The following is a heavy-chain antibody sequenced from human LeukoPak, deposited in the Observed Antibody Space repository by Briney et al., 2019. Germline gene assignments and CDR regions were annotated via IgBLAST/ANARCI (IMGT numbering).Heavy chain of an antibody. D-gene: IGHD1-26*01. J-gene: IGHJ3*02. Sequence: GGSLRLSCAAPGFTFRNYEMNWVGQAPGKGVEWASYISSSGSTIYYADSVKGGLTISRENAKNSLYLQMHSLSAEDTAVYYCARDSYYGDAIDIWGQGTMVTASS. CDR3: ARDSYYGDAIDI. CDR2: ISSSGSTI. V-gene: IGHV3-48*03. CDR1: GFTFRNYE.